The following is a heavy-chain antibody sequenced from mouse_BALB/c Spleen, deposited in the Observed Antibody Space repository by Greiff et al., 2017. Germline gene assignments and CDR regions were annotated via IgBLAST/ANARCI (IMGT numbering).Heavy chain of an antibody. D-gene: IGHD3-1*01. Sequence: VKLMESGPGLVAPSQSLSITCTVSGFSLTSYGVHWVRQPPGKGLEWLGVIWGDGSTNYHSALISRLSISKDNSKSQVFLKLNSLQTDDTATYYCAKHSSGYGYYAMDYWGQGTSVTVSS. V-gene: IGHV2-3*01. CDR1: GFSLTSYG. CDR2: IWGDGST. CDR3: AKHSSGYGYYAMDY. J-gene: IGHJ4*01.